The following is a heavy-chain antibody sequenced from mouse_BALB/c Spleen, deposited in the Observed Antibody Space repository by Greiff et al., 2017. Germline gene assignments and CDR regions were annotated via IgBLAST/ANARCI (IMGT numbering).Heavy chain of an antibody. Sequence: VQLQQSGAELVRPGSSVKISCKASGYAFSSYWMDWVKQRPGQGLEWIGQIYPGDGDTNYNGKFKGKATLTADKSSSTAYMQLSSLTSEDSAVYFCARKYGNSFDYWGQGTTLTVSS. CDR3: ARKYGNSFDY. V-gene: IGHV1-80*01. J-gene: IGHJ2*01. CDR1: GYAFSSYW. D-gene: IGHD2-10*02. CDR2: IYPGDGDT.